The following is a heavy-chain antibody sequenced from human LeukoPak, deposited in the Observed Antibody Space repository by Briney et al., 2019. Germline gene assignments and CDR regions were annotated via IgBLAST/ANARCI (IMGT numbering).Heavy chain of an antibody. V-gene: IGHV4-34*01. CDR3: ARRIEQQLVPINWFDP. CDR2: INHSGST. J-gene: IGHJ5*02. Sequence: SETLSLTCAVYGGSFSGYYWSWIRQPPGKGLEWIGEINHSGSTNYNPSLKSRVTISVDTSKNQFSLKLSSVTAADTAVYYCARRIEQQLVPINWFDPWGQGTLVTVSS. D-gene: IGHD6-13*01. CDR1: GGSFSGYY.